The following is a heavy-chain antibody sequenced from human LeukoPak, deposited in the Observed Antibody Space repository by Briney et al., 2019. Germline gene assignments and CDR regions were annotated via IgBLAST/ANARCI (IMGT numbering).Heavy chain of an antibody. Sequence: PGGSLRLSCEASGFTFRSYDMSWVRQAPGKGLEWVSAISGSSDNTYYADSVKGRFTISRDNSKNTLYLQMNSLRAEDTAIYYCANYRSCFSSSFEYWGQGTLVTVSS. CDR1: GFTFRSYD. CDR3: ANYRSCFSSSFEY. J-gene: IGHJ4*02. V-gene: IGHV3-23*01. D-gene: IGHD3-16*02. CDR2: ISGSSDNT.